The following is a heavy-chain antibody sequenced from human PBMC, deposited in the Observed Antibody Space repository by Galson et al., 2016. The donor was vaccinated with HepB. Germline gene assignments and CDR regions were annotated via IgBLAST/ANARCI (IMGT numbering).Heavy chain of an antibody. V-gene: IGHV3-15*01. CDR2: IKSMTDGGTT. J-gene: IGHJ4*02. D-gene: IGHD2-21*02. CDR1: GFIISDHY. CDR3: TTGPNCVGDCYSARYDH. Sequence: SLRLSCAASGFIISDHYMDWVRQAPGKGLEWVGRIKSMTDGGTTDYAAPVKGRFTISRDESKNTLYLQMNSLKIEDTAVYYCTTGPNCVGDCYSARYDHWGQGTLVTVSS.